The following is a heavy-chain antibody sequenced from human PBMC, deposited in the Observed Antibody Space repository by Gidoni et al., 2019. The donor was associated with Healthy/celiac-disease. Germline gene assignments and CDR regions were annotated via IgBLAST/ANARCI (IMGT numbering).Heavy chain of an antibody. V-gene: IGHV4-34*01. CDR3: ARGTIFGVPKPARWFDP. D-gene: IGHD3-3*01. CDR2: INHSGST. J-gene: IGHJ5*02. CDR1: GGSFSGYY. Sequence: QVQLQQWGAGLLKPSETLSLTCAVSGGSFSGYYWSWIRQPPGQGLEWIGEINHSGSTNYNPSLKSRVTISVDTSKNQFSLKLSSVTAADTAVYYCARGTIFGVPKPARWFDPWGQGTLVTVSS.